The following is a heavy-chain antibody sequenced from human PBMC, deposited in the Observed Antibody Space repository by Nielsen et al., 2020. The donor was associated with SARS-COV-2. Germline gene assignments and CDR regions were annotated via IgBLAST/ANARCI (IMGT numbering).Heavy chain of an antibody. J-gene: IGHJ4*02. V-gene: IGHV3-23*01. Sequence: GESQKISCAASGFAFSHFAMSWVRHHPGKGLQWVSHISNDGGSTYYAHSVKGRFTISRDNSKDTLYLQMSGLRPEDTAVYYCAKQFAKSDFDYVYNFWGQGTLVTVSS. CDR1: GFAFSHFA. D-gene: IGHD5-12*01. CDR2: ISNDGGST. CDR3: AKQFAKSDFDYVYNF.